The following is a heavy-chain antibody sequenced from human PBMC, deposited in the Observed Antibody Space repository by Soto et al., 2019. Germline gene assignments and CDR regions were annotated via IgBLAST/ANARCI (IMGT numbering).Heavy chain of an antibody. V-gene: IGHV1-3*01. Sequence: ASVEVSCKTSGYSFTKYGFHWVRQAPGQRLEWMGWINPGNGDTKYSQKFQGRVTITRDTSATTAYMELSSLRSEDSAVFYCARTDCSSTSCYNYYYYGMDVWGQGTPMTV. CDR2: INPGNGDT. CDR3: ARTDCSSTSCYNYYYYGMDV. J-gene: IGHJ6*02. D-gene: IGHD2-2*01. CDR1: GYSFTKYG.